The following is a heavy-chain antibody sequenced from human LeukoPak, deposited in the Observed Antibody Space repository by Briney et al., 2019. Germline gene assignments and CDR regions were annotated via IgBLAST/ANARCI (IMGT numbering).Heavy chain of an antibody. CDR1: GFTFSDYY. J-gene: IGHJ4*02. Sequence: NSGGSLRLSCAASGFTFSDYYMSWIRQAPGKGLGWVSYISSGGRTIYYADSVKGRFTMSRDNAKNSLYLQMSSLRVEDTAIYYCAKERYCSGGNCYPDDNWGQGTLVTVSS. CDR2: ISSGGRTI. V-gene: IGHV3-11*04. CDR3: AKERYCSGGNCYPDDN. D-gene: IGHD2-15*01.